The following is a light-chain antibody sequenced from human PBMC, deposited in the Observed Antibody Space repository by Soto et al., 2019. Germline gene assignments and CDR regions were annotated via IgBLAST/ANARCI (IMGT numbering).Light chain of an antibody. CDR3: LQHSGTSPKT. CDR2: GTS. V-gene: IGKV3-15*01. CDR1: QSIRKN. Sequence: EIVMTQSPATLFLSAGETATLSCRASQSIRKNLAWYQQKPGQAPRLLIYGTSNRATGVPDRITGSRSGTEFTLTITSLQSEDSAVYYCLQHSGTSPKTFGQGTKVDIK. J-gene: IGKJ1*01.